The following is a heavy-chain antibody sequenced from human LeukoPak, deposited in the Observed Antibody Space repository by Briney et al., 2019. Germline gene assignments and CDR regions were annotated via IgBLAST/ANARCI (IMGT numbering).Heavy chain of an antibody. Sequence: SVKVSCKASGGTFSSYAISWVRQAPGQGLEWMGGIIPIFGTANYAQKFQGRVTITADESTSTAYMELSSLRSEDTAVYYCARASSGYFWNNWFDLWGQGTLVTVSS. CDR1: GGTFSSYA. D-gene: IGHD3-22*01. CDR2: IIPIFGTA. J-gene: IGHJ5*02. CDR3: ARASSGYFWNNWFDL. V-gene: IGHV1-69*13.